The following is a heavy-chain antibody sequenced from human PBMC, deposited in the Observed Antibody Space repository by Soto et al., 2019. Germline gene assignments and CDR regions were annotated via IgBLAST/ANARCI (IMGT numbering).Heavy chain of an antibody. Sequence: GGSLRLSCAASGFTFSSCAMCWVRQAPGKGLEWVSDIGGSGDDTEYTDSVKGRFTISRDNSEATVFLQMNTLRVEDTAVYYCTKDEFANYVGWFDTWGQGTLVTVSS. J-gene: IGHJ5*02. D-gene: IGHD3-16*01. CDR3: TKDEFANYVGWFDT. V-gene: IGHV3-23*01. CDR2: IGGSGDDT. CDR1: GFTFSSCA.